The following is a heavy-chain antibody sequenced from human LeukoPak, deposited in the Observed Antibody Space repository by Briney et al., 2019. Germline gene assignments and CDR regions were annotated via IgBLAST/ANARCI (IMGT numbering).Heavy chain of an antibody. CDR3: ARDGGSLWFGELYLPNWFDP. D-gene: IGHD3-10*01. V-gene: IGHV4-39*07. Sequence: SETLSLTCTVSGGSISTSSYYWGWVRQPPGKGLEWIGNIFYSGSTYYSPSLKSRVTISLDTSRNQFSLKLNSVTAADTAVYYCARDGGSLWFGELYLPNWFDPWGQGTLVTVSS. CDR1: GGSISTSSYY. J-gene: IGHJ5*02. CDR2: IFYSGST.